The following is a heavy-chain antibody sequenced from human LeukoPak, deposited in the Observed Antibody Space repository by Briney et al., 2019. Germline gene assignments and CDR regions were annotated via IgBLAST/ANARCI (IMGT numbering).Heavy chain of an antibody. CDR2: IGYSGSDI. D-gene: IGHD2-8*02. CDR1: GFTFSSFG. Sequence: GGSLRLSCAASGFTFSSFGMNWVRQAPGEGLEWVAYIGYSGSDIYYADSVKGRFTISRDNSKNTVHLQLSSLRAADTALYSCARDLTERKYYIAFWGQGTLVTVSS. V-gene: IGHV3-30*02. J-gene: IGHJ4*02. CDR3: ARDLTERKYYIAF.